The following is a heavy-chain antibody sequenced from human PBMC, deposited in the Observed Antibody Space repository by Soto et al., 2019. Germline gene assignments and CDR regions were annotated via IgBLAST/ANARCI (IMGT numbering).Heavy chain of an antibody. D-gene: IGHD2-15*01. CDR2: IYAGDSDT. Sequence: RGESLKISCKGSGYSFTNYWIGWVRQMPGKGLEWMGIIYAGDSDTRYSPSFQGQVTISADKSISTAYLQWSSLKASDTAMYYCARYCSGGSCYTGNLFDYWGQGTLVTVSS. CDR1: GYSFTNYW. J-gene: IGHJ4*02. CDR3: ARYCSGGSCYTGNLFDY. V-gene: IGHV5-51*01.